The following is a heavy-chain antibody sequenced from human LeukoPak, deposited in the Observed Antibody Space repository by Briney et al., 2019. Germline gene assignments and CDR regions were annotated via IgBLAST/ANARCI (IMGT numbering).Heavy chain of an antibody. CDR1: GVTLRNYG. V-gene: IGHV4-4*08. CDR3: ARDGWEEGFDY. J-gene: IGHJ4*02. D-gene: IGHD1-26*01. Sequence: GSLRLSCAASGVTLRNYGLSWVRHTPGKGLEWIGRIYTSGSTNYNPSLKSRVTISVDTSKNQFSLKLSSVTAADTAVYYYARDGWEEGFDYWGQGTLVTVSS. CDR2: IYTSGST.